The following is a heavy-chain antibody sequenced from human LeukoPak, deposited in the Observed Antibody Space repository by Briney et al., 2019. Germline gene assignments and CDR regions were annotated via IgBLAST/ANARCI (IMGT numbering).Heavy chain of an antibody. D-gene: IGHD1-7*01. Sequence: ASVTVSCKACVCTFTSYGISWVRQAPGQGLEWVGWISAYNGNTNYEQKLQGRVTMTTDTSTSTAYKALRSLRSDGTAVYYCAIVLGFITGTFDYWGQGTLVTVSS. J-gene: IGHJ4*02. CDR1: VCTFTSYG. CDR3: AIVLGFITGTFDY. V-gene: IGHV1-18*01. CDR2: ISAYNGNT.